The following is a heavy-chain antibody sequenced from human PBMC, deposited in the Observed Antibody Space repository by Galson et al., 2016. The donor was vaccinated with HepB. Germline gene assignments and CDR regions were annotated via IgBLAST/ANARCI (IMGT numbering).Heavy chain of an antibody. J-gene: IGHJ2*01. Sequence: SVKVSCKASGYTFTSLGISWVRQAPGQGLEWMGCISPDNGNKNPAPKFQGRVTMTTDTSTTNDYMELRSLGSDDTAEYYWASNAEGSGWFYFDLWGRGTLVTVSS. CDR1: GYTFTSLG. D-gene: IGHD6-19*01. V-gene: IGHV1-18*01. CDR3: ASNAEGSGWFYFDL. CDR2: ISPDNGNK.